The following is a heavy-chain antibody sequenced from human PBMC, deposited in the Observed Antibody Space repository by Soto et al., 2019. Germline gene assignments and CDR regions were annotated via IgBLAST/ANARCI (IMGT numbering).Heavy chain of an antibody. V-gene: IGHV5-51*01. CDR2: IYPGDSDT. D-gene: IGHD3-10*01. CDR1: GYSFASYW. J-gene: IGHJ5*02. Sequence: PGESRKISCKGSGYSFASYWIGWVRQMPGKGLEWMGIIYPGDSDTRYSPSFQGQVTISADKYISTAYLQWSSLKASDTSRYYCERSMASSWFDPWGQGTLVTVSS. CDR3: ERSMASSWFDP.